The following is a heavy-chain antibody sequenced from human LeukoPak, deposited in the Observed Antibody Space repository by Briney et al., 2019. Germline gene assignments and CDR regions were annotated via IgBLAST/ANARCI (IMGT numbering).Heavy chain of an antibody. Sequence: GRSLRLSCAASGFTLSSYGMHWVRQAPGKGLEWVAVIWYDGSNKYYADSVKGRFTISRDNSKNTLYLQMNSLRAEDTAVYYCARKGGNQAFDIWGQGTMVTVSS. V-gene: IGHV3-33*01. CDR2: IWYDGSNK. J-gene: IGHJ3*02. CDR1: GFTLSSYG. CDR3: ARKGGNQAFDI. D-gene: IGHD3-16*01.